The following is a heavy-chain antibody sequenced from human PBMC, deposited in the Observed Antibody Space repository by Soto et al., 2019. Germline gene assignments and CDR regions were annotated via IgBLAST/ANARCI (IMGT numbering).Heavy chain of an antibody. CDR1: GFTFSSYA. CDR2: ISYDGSNK. Sequence: GGSLRLSCAASGFTFSSYAMHWVRQAPGKGLEWVAVISYDGSNKYYADSVKGRFTISRDNSKNTLYLQMNSLRAEDTAVYYCARERRGLVVRGVPDAFDIWGQGTMVTVSS. V-gene: IGHV3-30-3*01. J-gene: IGHJ3*02. CDR3: ARERRGLVVRGVPDAFDI. D-gene: IGHD3-10*01.